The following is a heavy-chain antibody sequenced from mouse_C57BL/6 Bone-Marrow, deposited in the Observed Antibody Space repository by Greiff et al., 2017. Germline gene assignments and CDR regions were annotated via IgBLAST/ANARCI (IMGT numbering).Heavy chain of an antibody. Sequence: VQLQQSGAELAKPGASVKLSCKASGYTFTSYWMHWVKQRPGQGLEWIGYINPSSGYTKYNQKFKDKATLTADKSSSTAYMQLSSLTYEDSAVYYSSHDPIATALDYWGQGTTLTVSS. V-gene: IGHV1-7*01. CDR1: GYTFTSYW. CDR2: INPSSGYT. CDR3: SHDPIATALDY. D-gene: IGHD1-1*01. J-gene: IGHJ2*01.